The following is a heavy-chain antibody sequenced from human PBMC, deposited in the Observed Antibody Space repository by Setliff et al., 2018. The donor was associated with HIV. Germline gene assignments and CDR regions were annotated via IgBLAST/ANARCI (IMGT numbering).Heavy chain of an antibody. Sequence: PSETLSLTCAVYGGSFSGYYWAWIRQPPGKGLQWIASMYHSGNTYYNPSLKSRVSISVDTSKNQFSLKLTSLTPVDTAVYYCATVRGDDPETYPNFAYWGQGVLVTVS. D-gene: IGHD4-4*01. CDR1: GGSFSGYY. CDR2: MYHSGNT. J-gene: IGHJ4*02. CDR3: ATVRGDDPETYPNFAY. V-gene: IGHV4-38-2*01.